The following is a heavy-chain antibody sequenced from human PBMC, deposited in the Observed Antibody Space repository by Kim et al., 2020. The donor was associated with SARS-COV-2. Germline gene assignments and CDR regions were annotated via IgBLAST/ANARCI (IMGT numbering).Heavy chain of an antibody. CDR3: ARSPAVLWFGELFLQVYQLLPNFDY. Sequence: GGSLRLSCAASGFTFSSYSMNWVRQAPGKGLEWVSSISSSSSYIYYADSVKGRFTISRDNAKNSLYLQMNSLRAEDTAVYYCARSPAVLWFGELFLQVYQLLPNFDYWGQGTLVTVSS. CDR2: ISSSSSYI. J-gene: IGHJ4*02. V-gene: IGHV3-21*01. CDR1: GFTFSSYS. D-gene: IGHD3-10*01.